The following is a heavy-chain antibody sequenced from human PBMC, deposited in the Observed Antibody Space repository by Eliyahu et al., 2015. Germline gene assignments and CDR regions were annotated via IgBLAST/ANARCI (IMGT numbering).Heavy chain of an antibody. CDR3: ATRLGAGGFSV. D-gene: IGHD1-26*01. J-gene: IGHJ3*01. CDR2: ISSTAGFI. Sequence: EVELVESGGGLVRPGGSLXLPCAAXGFPIKXATPNWVRQAPGKGLEWVSSISSTAGFIHYAASVMGRFTISRDNANNSVFLDMDSLRLDDAAIYFCATRLGAGGFSVWGRGTVVTVSS. CDR1: GFPIKXAT. V-gene: IGHV3-21*02.